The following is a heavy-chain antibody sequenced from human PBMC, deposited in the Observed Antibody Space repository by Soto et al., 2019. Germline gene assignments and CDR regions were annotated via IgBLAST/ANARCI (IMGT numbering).Heavy chain of an antibody. V-gene: IGHV4-30-2*01. D-gene: IGHD2-2*01. CDR3: GRVMIGTSRHTDSDY. J-gene: IGHJ4*02. CDR1: GGSITSGGYS. CDR2: MYHSGNT. Sequence: SETLSLTCAVSGGSITSGGYSWGWIRQPPGQGLEWIGYMYHSGNTYYNPSLKGRVTISLDHSRNQFSLRLNSVTAADTAIYYCGRVMIGTSRHTDSDYWGQGTQVTVSS.